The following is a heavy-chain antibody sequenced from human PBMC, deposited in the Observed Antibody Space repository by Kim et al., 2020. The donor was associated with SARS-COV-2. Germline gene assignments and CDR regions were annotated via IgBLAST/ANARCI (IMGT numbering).Heavy chain of an antibody. J-gene: IGHJ2*01. Sequence: GGSLRLSCVASGFTFSSYAMSWVRQAPGKGPEWVSSISGNGGSAYYAESMKGRFTISRDNSKNMLFLQMDSLRAEDTAVYYCANEGYDSSGKLRRDWYFDLWGRGTLVTVSS. CDR1: GFTFSSYA. CDR3: ANEGYDSSGKLRRDWYFDL. V-gene: IGHV3-23*01. D-gene: IGHD3-22*01. CDR2: ISGNGGSA.